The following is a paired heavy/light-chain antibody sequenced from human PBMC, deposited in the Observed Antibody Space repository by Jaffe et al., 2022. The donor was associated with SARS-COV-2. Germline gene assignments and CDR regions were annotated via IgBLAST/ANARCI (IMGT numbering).Heavy chain of an antibody. V-gene: IGHV7-4-1*02. CDR2: INTNTGNP. CDR3: ARGPVSSSWEYYYYYHYMDV. Sequence: QVHLVQSGSELKKPGASLKVSCKASGYTFTNYAMNWVRQAPGQGLEWMGWINTNTGNPAYAQGFTGRFVFSLDTSVSTAYLQISSLKAEDTAVYYCARGPVSSSWEYYYYYHYMDVWGTGTTVTVSS. CDR1: GYTFTNYA. D-gene: IGHD6-13*01. J-gene: IGHJ6*03.
Light chain of an antibody. CDR3: QRYYSAPGT. CDR1: QGISNY. CDR2: AAS. V-gene: IGKV1-27*01. Sequence: DFQMTQSPSSLSASVGDRVTITCRASQGISNYLAWYQQKPGKVPELLIYAASTLQSGVPSRFSGSGSGTDFTLTISSLQPEDVATYYCQRYYSAPGTFGQGTKLEIK. J-gene: IGKJ2*02.